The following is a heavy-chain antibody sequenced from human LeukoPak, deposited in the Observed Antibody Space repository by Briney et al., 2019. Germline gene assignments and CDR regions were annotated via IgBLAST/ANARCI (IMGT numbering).Heavy chain of an antibody. D-gene: IGHD6-13*01. Sequence: GGSLRLSCAASGFTFSSYGMSWVRQAPGKGLEWVSAISGSGGSTYYADSVKGRFTISRDNSKNTLYLQMNSLRAEDTALYYCARDSIAAAGIDYYYYYYMDVWGKGTTVTVSS. J-gene: IGHJ6*03. CDR2: ISGSGGST. CDR3: ARDSIAAAGIDYYYYYYMDV. CDR1: GFTFSSYG. V-gene: IGHV3-23*01.